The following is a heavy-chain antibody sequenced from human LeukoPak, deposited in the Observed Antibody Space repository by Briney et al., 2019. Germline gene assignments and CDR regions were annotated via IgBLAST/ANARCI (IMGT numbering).Heavy chain of an antibody. CDR3: ARGAASLSVGY. V-gene: IGHV3-66*01. J-gene: IGHJ4*02. Sequence: GGSLRLSCAASGFTVSSNYMSWVRQAPGKGLEWVSVIYSGGSTYYADSVKGRFTISRDNSKNTLYLQMNSLRAEDTAVYYCARGAASLSVGYWGQGTLVTVSS. CDR1: GFTVSSNY. CDR2: IYSGGST. D-gene: IGHD3-16*01.